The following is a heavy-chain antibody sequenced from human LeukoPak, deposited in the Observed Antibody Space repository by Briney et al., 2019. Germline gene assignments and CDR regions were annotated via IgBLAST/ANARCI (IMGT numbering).Heavy chain of an antibody. CDR2: IIPIFGTA. D-gene: IGHD3-22*01. V-gene: IGHV1-69*05. CDR1: GGTSSSYA. Sequence: SVKVSCKASGGTSSSYAISWVRQAPGQGLEWMGGIIPIFGTANYAQKFQGRVTITTDESTSTAYMELSSLRSEDTAVYYCARPHYYDSSGYYGLDYWGQGTLVTVSS. J-gene: IGHJ4*02. CDR3: ARPHYYDSSGYYGLDY.